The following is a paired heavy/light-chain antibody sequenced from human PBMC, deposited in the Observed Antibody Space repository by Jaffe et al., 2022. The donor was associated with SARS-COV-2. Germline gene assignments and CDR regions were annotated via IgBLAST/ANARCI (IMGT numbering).Light chain of an antibody. CDR2: AAS. V-gene: IGKV1-17*01. J-gene: IGKJ1*01. Sequence: DIQMTQSPSSLSASVGDRVTITCRASQAVRNDLGWYQQKPGQAPKCLIYAASNLQTGVPSRFSGSGSGTGFTLTISSLQPEDFATYYCLQYNSYPQTFGQGTRVEVK. CDR3: LQYNSYPQT. CDR1: QAVRND.
Heavy chain of an antibody. Sequence: QVLLVQSGAEVKKPGTSVKLSCKASGHSLAGYGLQWVRQQWVRQAPGQRLEWMGWINGGNGNTKYSQKFQGRVTIMRDTSANTVYMELRSLTSEDTAIYYCTRGAGGWNDFPDLWGQGSLVTVSS. CDR2: INGGNGNT. V-gene: IGHV1-3*01. CDR3: TRGAGGWNDFPDL. CDR1: GHSLAGYG. J-gene: IGHJ5*02. D-gene: IGHD1-1*01.